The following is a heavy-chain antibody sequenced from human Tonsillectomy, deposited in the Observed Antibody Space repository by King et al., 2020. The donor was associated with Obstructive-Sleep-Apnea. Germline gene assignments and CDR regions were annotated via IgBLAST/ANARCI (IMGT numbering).Heavy chain of an antibody. CDR3: ARDDGVRGVTDWFDP. CDR2: IHYSGST. CDR1: GASISSSTKW. V-gene: IGHV4-4*02. J-gene: IGHJ5*02. Sequence: QLQESGPGLVKPSGTLSLTCTVSGASISSSTKWWYWIRQPPGQGLEWIGEIHYSGSTNYSPSLKSRVTISLDKSKNQFSLTLTSVSAADTAVYFCARDDGVRGVTDWFDPWGQGTLVTVSS. D-gene: IGHD3-10*01.